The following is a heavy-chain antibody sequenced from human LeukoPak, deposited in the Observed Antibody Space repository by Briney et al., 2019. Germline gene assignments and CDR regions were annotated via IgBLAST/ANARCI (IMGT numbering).Heavy chain of an antibody. CDR3: ARVERELWNHRNFDY. Sequence: ASVKVSCKASGYTFTGYYMHWVRQAPGQGLEWMGWINPNSGGTNYAQKFQGRVTMTGDTSISTAYMELSRLRSDDTAVYYCARVERELWNHRNFDYWGQGTLVTVSS. V-gene: IGHV1-2*02. J-gene: IGHJ4*02. CDR2: INPNSGGT. CDR1: GYTFTGYY. D-gene: IGHD1-26*01.